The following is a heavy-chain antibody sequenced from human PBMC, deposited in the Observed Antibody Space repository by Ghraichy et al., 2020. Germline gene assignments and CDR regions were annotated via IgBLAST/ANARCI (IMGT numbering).Heavy chain of an antibody. D-gene: IGHD1-1*01. CDR1: GFTFDDYA. CDR2: ISWNSGSI. CDR3: AKDIVSFRELERPIGMDV. Sequence: SLNISCAASGFTFDDYAMHWVRQAPGKGLEWVSGISWNSGSIGYADSVKGRFTISRDNAKNSLYLQMNSLRAEDTALYYCAKDIVSFRELERPIGMDVWGQGTTVTVSS. J-gene: IGHJ6*02. V-gene: IGHV3-9*01.